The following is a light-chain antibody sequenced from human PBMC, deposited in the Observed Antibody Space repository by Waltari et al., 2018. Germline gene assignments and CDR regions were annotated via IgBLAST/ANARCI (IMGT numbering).Light chain of an antibody. CDR3: CSYAGSSTPNWV. J-gene: IGLJ3*02. CDR2: EGS. Sequence: QSALTQPASVSGSPGQSLTISCPGISSYVGRYNLVSWYQQHPGKAPKLMIYEGSERPSGVSNRFSGSKSGNTASLTISGLQAEDEADYYCCSYAGSSTPNWVFGGGTKLTVL. CDR1: SSYVGRYNL. V-gene: IGLV2-23*01.